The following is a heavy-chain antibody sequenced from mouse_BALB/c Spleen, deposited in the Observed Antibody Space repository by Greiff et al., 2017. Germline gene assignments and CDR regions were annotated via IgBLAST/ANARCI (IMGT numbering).Heavy chain of an antibody. CDR3: ASNYYYAMDY. CDR1: GFTFSSFG. Sequence: EVKVVESGGGLVQPGGSRKLSCAASGFTFSSFGMHWVRQAPEKGLEWVAYISSGSSTIYYADTVKGRFTISRDNPKNTLFLQMTSLRSEDTAMYYCASNYYYAMDYWGQGTSVTVSS. J-gene: IGHJ4*01. V-gene: IGHV5-17*02. CDR2: ISSGSSTI. D-gene: IGHD2-1*01.